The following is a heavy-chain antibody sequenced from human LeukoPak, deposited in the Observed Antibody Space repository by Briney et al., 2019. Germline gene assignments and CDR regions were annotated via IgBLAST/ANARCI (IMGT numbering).Heavy chain of an antibody. CDR2: ISAYNGNT. CDR1: GYTFTSYG. D-gene: IGHD3-22*01. CDR3: ARGFYYYDSSGYLDDY. J-gene: IGHJ4*02. Sequence: ASVKVSCKASGYTFTSYGISWARQAPGQGLEWMGWISAYNGNTNYAQKLQGRVTMTTDTSTSTAYMELSSLRSEDTAVYYCARGFYYYDSSGYLDDYWGQGTLVTVSS. V-gene: IGHV1-18*01.